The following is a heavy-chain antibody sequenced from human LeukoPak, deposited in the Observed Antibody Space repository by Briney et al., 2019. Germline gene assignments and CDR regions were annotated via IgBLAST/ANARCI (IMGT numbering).Heavy chain of an antibody. CDR1: GGSISSYY. CDR3: AREQYSYYYYGMDV. CDR2: IYYSGST. Sequence: SETLSLTCTVSGGSISSYYWSWIRQPPGKGLEWIGYIYYSGSTNYNPSLKSRVTISVDTSKNKFSLKLSSVTAADTAVYYCAREQYSYYYYGMDVWGQGTTVTVSS. D-gene: IGHD5-18*01. J-gene: IGHJ6*02. V-gene: IGHV4-59*01.